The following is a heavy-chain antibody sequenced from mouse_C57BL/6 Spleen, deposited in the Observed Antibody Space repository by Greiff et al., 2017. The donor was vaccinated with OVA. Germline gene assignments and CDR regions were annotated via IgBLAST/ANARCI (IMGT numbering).Heavy chain of an antibody. Sequence: EVQLQQSGPELVKPGASVKISCKASGYTFTDYYMNWVKQSPGKSLEWIGDINPDNGGTSYNQKFKGKATLTVDKSSSTAYMELRSLTSEDSAVYYCARPYSNYVYFDYWGQGTTLTVSS. V-gene: IGHV1-26*01. J-gene: IGHJ2*01. D-gene: IGHD2-5*01. CDR1: GYTFTDYY. CDR3: ARPYSNYVYFDY. CDR2: INPDNGGT.